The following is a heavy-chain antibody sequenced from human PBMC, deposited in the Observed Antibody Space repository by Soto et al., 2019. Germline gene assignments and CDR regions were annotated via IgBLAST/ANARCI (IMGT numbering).Heavy chain of an antibody. V-gene: IGHV1-69*13. CDR2: IIPIFGTA. Sequence: SVKVSCKASGGTFSSYAISWVRQAPGQGLEWMGGIIPIFGTANYAQKFQGGVTITADESTSTAYMELSSLRSEDTAVYYCASCSSSWAPFDYWGQGTLVTVSS. CDR3: ASCSSSWAPFDY. D-gene: IGHD6-13*01. CDR1: GGTFSSYA. J-gene: IGHJ4*02.